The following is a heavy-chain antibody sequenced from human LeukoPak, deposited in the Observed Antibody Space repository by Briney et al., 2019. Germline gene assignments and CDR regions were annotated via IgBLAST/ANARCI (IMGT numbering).Heavy chain of an antibody. CDR2: IYYSGTT. D-gene: IGHD4-11*01. Sequence: PSETLSLTCTVSGDSISSSTDYWGWIRQPPGKGLEWIGSIYYSGTTYYNPSLKSRVTISVDTSKNQFSLNLSSVTAADTAVYYCARRGYDYRDWGQGALVTVSS. J-gene: IGHJ4*02. V-gene: IGHV4-39*01. CDR3: ARRGYDYRD. CDR1: GDSISSSTDY.